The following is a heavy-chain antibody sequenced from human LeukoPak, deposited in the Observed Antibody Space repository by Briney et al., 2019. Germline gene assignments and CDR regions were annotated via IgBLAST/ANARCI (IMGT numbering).Heavy chain of an antibody. CDR1: GGSISSGGYY. V-gene: IGHV4-31*03. D-gene: IGHD1-20*01. Sequence: SETLSLTCTVSGGSISSGGYYWSWIRQHPVKGLEWIGYIYYGGSTYYNPSLKSRVTISVDTSKNQFSLKLTSVTAADTAVYHCARTYNWNPSWFDPWGQGTLVTVSS. CDR3: ARTYNWNPSWFDP. J-gene: IGHJ5*02. CDR2: IYYGGST.